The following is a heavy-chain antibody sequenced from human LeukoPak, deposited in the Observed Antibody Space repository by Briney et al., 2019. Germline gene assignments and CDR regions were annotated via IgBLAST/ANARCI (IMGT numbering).Heavy chain of an antibody. J-gene: IGHJ4*02. CDR1: GFTFGSYG. CDR2: IWYDGSKK. D-gene: IGHD1-26*01. V-gene: IGHV3-33*06. CDR3: AKKGGRWVQFELPDY. Sequence: PGGSLRLSCAASGFTFGSYGMHWVRQAPGKGLEWVAVIWYDGSKKEYADSVKGRFTISRDNSKNTLYLQMNSLRAEDTAVYYCAKKGGRWVQFELPDYWGQGTLVTVSS.